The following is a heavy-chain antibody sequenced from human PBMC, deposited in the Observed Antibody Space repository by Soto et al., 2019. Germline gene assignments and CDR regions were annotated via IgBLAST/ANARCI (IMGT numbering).Heavy chain of an antibody. V-gene: IGHV3-23*01. D-gene: IGHD3-22*01. CDR2: ISISGSSK. CDR1: GFTFSSYA. CDR3: ARDQLYYNDISGRPLNAFDV. Sequence: GGSLRLSCAASGFTFSSYAMSWVRQAPGKGLEWVSSISISGSSKYYADSVKGRFTISRDNAKNTLYLQMNSLRAEDTAVYYCARDQLYYNDISGRPLNAFDVWGQGTMVTVSS. J-gene: IGHJ3*01.